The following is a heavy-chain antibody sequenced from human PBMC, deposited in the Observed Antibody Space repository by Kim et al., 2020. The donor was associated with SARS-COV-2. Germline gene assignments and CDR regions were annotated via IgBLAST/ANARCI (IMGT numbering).Heavy chain of an antibody. Sequence: GGSLRLSCAASGFTFSSYGMHWVRQAPGKGLEWVAVIWYDGSNKYYADSVKGRFTISRDNSKNTLYLQMNSLRAEDTAVYYCARGAAAGTRWPGDKIYGMDVWGQGTTVTVSS. J-gene: IGHJ6*02. CDR2: IWYDGSNK. V-gene: IGHV3-33*01. CDR3: ARGAAAGTRWPGDKIYGMDV. D-gene: IGHD6-13*01. CDR1: GFTFSSYG.